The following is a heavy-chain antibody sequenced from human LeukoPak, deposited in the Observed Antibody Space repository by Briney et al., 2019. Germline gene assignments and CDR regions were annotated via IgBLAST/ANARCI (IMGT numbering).Heavy chain of an antibody. CDR2: INHSGST. J-gene: IGHJ4*02. CDR3: ASLGSEGGYSFDY. CDR1: GGSFSGYY. V-gene: IGHV4-34*01. Sequence: PSETLSLTCAVYGGSFSGYYWSWIRQPPGKGLEWIGEINHSGSTNYNPSLKSRVTISVDTSKNQFSLKLSSVTAADTAVYYCASLGSEGGYSFDYWGQGTLVTVSS. D-gene: IGHD3-10*01.